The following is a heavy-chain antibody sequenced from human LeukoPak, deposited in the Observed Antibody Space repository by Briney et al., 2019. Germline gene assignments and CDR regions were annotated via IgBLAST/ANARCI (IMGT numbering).Heavy chain of an antibody. CDR2: ISSSSSYI. CDR3: ARVSATNAFDI. J-gene: IGHJ3*02. V-gene: IGHV3-21*01. CDR1: GFSFSSYS. Sequence: KSGGSLRLSCAASGFSFSSYSMYWVREAPGKGLEWVSSISSSSSYIYYADSVKGGFTISRDNAKNSLYLQMKSLRDEDTAVYDCARVSATNAFDIWGQGTMVTVSS. D-gene: IGHD5-12*01.